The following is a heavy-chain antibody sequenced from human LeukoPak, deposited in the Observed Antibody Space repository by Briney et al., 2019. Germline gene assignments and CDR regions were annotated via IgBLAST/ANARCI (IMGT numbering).Heavy chain of an antibody. V-gene: IGHV1-8*01. CDR1: GYTFTSYD. Sequence: ASVKVSCKASGYTFTSYDINWVRQATGQGLEWVGWMNPNSGNTGYAQKFQGRVTMTRNTSISTAYMELSSLRSEDTAVYYCARVLARSYDFWSGYIDNWFDPWGQGTLVTVSS. CDR3: ARVLARSYDFWSGYIDNWFDP. CDR2: MNPNSGNT. D-gene: IGHD3-3*01. J-gene: IGHJ5*02.